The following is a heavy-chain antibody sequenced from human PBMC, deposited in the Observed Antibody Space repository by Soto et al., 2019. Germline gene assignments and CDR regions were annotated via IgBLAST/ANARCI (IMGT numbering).Heavy chain of an antibody. V-gene: IGHV3-72*01. J-gene: IGHJ4*02. Sequence: GGSLRLSCAASGFTVSSSYMSWVRQAPGKGLEWVGRARNKANSYTTEYAASVKGRCTISRDDSKNSAYLQMNSLKTEDTAVYYCARGFRVEGAYGAGAFFDYWAQGTLVTVSS. CDR3: ARGFRVEGAYGAGAFFDY. D-gene: IGHD1-26*01. CDR1: GFTVSSSY. CDR2: ARNKANSYTT.